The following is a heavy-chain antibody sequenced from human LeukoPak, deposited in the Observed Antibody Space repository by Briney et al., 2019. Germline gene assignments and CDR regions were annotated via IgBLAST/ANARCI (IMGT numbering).Heavy chain of an antibody. V-gene: IGHV1-69*13. CDR2: IIPIFGTA. Sequence: SVTVSCTASGGTFSSYAISWVRQAPGQGLEWMGGIIPIFGTANYAQKFQGRVTITADESTSTAYMELSSLRSEDTAVYYCARASQGSYDSSGYHFDYWGQGTLVTVSS. CDR3: ARASQGSYDSSGYHFDY. J-gene: IGHJ4*02. D-gene: IGHD3-22*01. CDR1: GGTFSSYA.